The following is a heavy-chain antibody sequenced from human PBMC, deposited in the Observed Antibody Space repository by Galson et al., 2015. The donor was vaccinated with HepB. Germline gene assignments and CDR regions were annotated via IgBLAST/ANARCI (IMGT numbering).Heavy chain of an antibody. V-gene: IGHV1-18*04. CDR1: GYTFTSYG. CDR3: ARTTLGCTNGVCYTPY. J-gene: IGHJ4*02. D-gene: IGHD2-8*01. Sequence: SVKVSCKASGYTFTSYGISWVRQAPGQGLEWMGWISAYNGNTNYAQKLQGRVTMTTDTSTSTAYMELRSLRSDDTAVYYCARTTLGCTNGVCYTPYWGQGTLVTVSS. CDR2: ISAYNGNT.